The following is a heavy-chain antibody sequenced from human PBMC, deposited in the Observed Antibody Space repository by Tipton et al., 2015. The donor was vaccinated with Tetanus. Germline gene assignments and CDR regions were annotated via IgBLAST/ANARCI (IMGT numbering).Heavy chain of an antibody. CDR3: AGSHSWFAFGI. V-gene: IGHV4-59*01. Sequence: TLSLTCSVSDGSSRNYYWSWIRQPPGKGLEWIGNIYSSGSANYNPPLRSRVTISVAASKDRLYLKMISVTPADTAVYYCAGSHSWFAFGIWGQGTIVSVSS. CDR2: IYSSGSA. CDR1: DGSSRNYY. J-gene: IGHJ3*02. D-gene: IGHD2-8*02.